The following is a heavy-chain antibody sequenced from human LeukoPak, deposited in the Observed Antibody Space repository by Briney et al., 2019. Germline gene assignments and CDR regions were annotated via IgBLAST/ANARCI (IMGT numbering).Heavy chain of an antibody. Sequence: KPSETLSLICTVSGGSISTYYWTWLRQPPGKGLEWMGYIYYSGSTNYNPSLKSRVTISVDKSKNQFSLKLSSVTAADTAVYYCARGGSGTYYHYWGQGTLVTVSS. D-gene: IGHD1-26*01. CDR1: GGSISTYY. CDR2: IYYSGST. CDR3: ARGGSGTYYHY. V-gene: IGHV4-59*01. J-gene: IGHJ4*02.